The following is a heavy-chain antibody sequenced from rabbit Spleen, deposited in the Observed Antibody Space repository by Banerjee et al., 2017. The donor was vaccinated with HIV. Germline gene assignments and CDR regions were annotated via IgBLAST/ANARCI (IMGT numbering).Heavy chain of an antibody. CDR1: GVSFSISSY. Sequence: QSLEESGGDLVKPGASLTITCTASGVSFSISSYMCWVRQAPGKGLEWIACIDSGSSGFTYYATWAKGRFTCSKTSSTTVTLQMTRLTAADTATYFCARDTSSSFSSYGMDLWGPGTLVTVS. V-gene: IGHV1S40*01. CDR3: ARDTSSSFSSYGMDL. J-gene: IGHJ6*01. D-gene: IGHD1-1*01. CDR2: IDSGSSGFT.